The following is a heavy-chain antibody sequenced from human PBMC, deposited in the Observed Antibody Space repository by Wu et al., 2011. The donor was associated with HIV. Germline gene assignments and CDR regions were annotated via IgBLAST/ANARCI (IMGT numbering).Heavy chain of an antibody. V-gene: IGHV1-18*01. CDR2: ISAYNGKT. D-gene: IGHD5-18*01. J-gene: IGHJ4*02. Sequence: QVQLVQSGAEVKKPGASVKVSCKASGYTFTSYYFTWVRQAPGQGLEWMGWISAYNGKTYYAQKLQGRVTMTTDTSTSTAYMELRSLTSDDTAVYYCARGGGLQLAHQNDYWGQGTLVTVSS. CDR3: ARGGGLQLAHQNDY. CDR1: GYTFTSYY.